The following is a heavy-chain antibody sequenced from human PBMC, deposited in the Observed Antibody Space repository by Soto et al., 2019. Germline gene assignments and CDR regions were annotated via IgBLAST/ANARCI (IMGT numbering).Heavy chain of an antibody. Sequence: GGSLRLSCAASGFTFNTFWMSWVRQSPGKGLEWVANIKHDGSETYYADSVKGRFIISRDNAKNSLFLQMNTLRTEDTAVYYCARDFATHCSGSTCYPYAYWGQGALVTVSS. CDR1: GFTFNTFW. CDR3: ARDFATHCSGSTCYPYAY. J-gene: IGHJ4*02. CDR2: IKHDGSET. V-gene: IGHV3-7*03. D-gene: IGHD2-15*01.